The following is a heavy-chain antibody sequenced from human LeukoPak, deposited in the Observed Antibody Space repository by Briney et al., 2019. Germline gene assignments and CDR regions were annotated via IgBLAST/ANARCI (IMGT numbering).Heavy chain of an antibody. V-gene: IGHV3-33*08. CDR2: IWSDGSQT. CDR3: AGAAGLGNYLIDY. CDR1: GFTFSSYA. D-gene: IGHD3-16*01. J-gene: IGHJ4*02. Sequence: PGGSLRLSCAASGFTFSSYAIHWVRQAPGKGLEWVALIWSDGSQTKYAGSVKGRFTVSRDNSKNTAFLQMSGLTVEDTAVYYCAGAAGLGNYLIDYWGQGTLVTVSS.